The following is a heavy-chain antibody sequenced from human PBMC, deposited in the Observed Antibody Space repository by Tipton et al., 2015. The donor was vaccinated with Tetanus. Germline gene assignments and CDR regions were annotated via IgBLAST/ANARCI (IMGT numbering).Heavy chain of an antibody. V-gene: IGHV3-53*01. CDR1: GFTVSSNY. CDR3: ARARPVGALPGLPYYFDY. CDR2: IYSGGST. J-gene: IGHJ4*02. D-gene: IGHD1-26*01. Sequence: QLVQSGGGLIQPGGSLRLSCAASGFTVSSNYMSWVRQAPGKGLEWVSVIYSGGSTYYADSVKGRFTISRDNSKNTLYLQMNSLRAEDTAVYYCARARPVGALPGLPYYFDYWGQGTLVPVSS.